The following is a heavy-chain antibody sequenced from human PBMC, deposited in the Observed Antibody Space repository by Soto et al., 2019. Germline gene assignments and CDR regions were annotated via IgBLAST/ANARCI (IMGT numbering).Heavy chain of an antibody. CDR1: GFTFSSYA. D-gene: IGHD6-13*01. V-gene: IGHV3-64*01. CDR2: ISSNGGST. J-gene: IGHJ4*02. Sequence: GGSLRLSCAASGFTFSSYAMHWVRQAPGKGLEYVSAISSNGGSTYYANSVKGRFTISRDNSKNTLYLQMGSLRAEDMAVYYCARGGGSAAGTFDYWGQGTLVTVSS. CDR3: ARGGGSAAGTFDY.